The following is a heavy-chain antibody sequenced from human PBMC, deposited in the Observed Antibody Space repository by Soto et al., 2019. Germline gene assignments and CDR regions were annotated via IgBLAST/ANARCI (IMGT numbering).Heavy chain of an antibody. V-gene: IGHV3-33*01. J-gene: IGHJ4*02. CDR3: ARDARIVGTPFDY. CDR2: IWYDGSNK. CDR1: GFTFSNYG. Sequence: SLRLSCAASGFTFSNYGMRWVRQAPGKGLEWVAVIWYDGSNKYYADSVKGRFTISRDNSKNTLYLQMNSLRAEDTAVYYCARDARIVGTPFDYWGQGTLLTVSS. D-gene: IGHD1-26*01.